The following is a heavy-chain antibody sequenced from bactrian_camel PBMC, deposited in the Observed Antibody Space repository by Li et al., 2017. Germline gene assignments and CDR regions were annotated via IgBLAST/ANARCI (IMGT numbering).Heavy chain of an antibody. D-gene: IGHD4*01. CDR2: ISSGDGVT. V-gene: IGHV3S31*01. J-gene: IGHJ6*01. CDR1: GDTYNDYC. Sequence: DVQLVESGGGSVQAGGSLRLSCAASGDTYNDYCMTWFRQTQGKEREGVAAISSGDGVTYYADSVKGRFTISRDNAKKALYLQMNSLKPEDTAVYNCAADRASYYKDYGPYRPGLGYWGQGTQVTVS. CDR3: AADRASYYKDYGPYRPGLGY.